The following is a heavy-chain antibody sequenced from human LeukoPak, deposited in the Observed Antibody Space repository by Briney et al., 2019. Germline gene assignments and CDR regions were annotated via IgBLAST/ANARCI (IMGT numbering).Heavy chain of an antibody. CDR2: IYYSGST. Sequence: TLSLTCTVSGGSISSSSYYWGWIRQPPGKGLEWIGSIYYSGSTYYNPSLKSRVTISVDTSKNQFSLKLSSATAADTAVYYCARLYSSGWYFDYWGQGTLVTVSS. D-gene: IGHD6-19*01. V-gene: IGHV4-39*01. CDR3: ARLYSSGWYFDY. CDR1: GGSISSSSYY. J-gene: IGHJ4*02.